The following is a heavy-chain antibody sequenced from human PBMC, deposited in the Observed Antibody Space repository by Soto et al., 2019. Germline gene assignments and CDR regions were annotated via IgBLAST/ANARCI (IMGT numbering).Heavy chain of an antibody. CDR3: ARERMTLRYDAFDI. CDR2: IIPIFGTA. V-gene: IGHV1-69*13. CDR1: GGTFSSYA. Sequence: SVKVSCKASGGTFSSYAISWVRQAPGQGLEWMGGIIPIFGTANYAQKFQGRVMITADESTSTAYMELSSLRSEDTAVYYCARERMTLRYDAFDIWGQGTMVTVSS. D-gene: IGHD3-9*01. J-gene: IGHJ3*02.